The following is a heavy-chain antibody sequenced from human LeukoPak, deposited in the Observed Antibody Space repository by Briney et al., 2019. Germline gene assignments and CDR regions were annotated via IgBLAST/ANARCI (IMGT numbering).Heavy chain of an antibody. D-gene: IGHD3-3*01. CDR1: GFTFDDYA. J-gene: IGHJ6*02. CDR2: ISWNSGSI. CDR3: ARDLSPPVGGYDFWSGLAGGYYYGMDV. Sequence: GRSLRLSCAASGFTFDDYAMHWVRQAPGKGLEWVSGISWNSGSIGYADSVKGRFTISRDNAKNSLYLQMNSLRAEDTAVYYCARDLSPPVGGYDFWSGLAGGYYYGMDVWGQGTTVTVSS. V-gene: IGHV3-9*01.